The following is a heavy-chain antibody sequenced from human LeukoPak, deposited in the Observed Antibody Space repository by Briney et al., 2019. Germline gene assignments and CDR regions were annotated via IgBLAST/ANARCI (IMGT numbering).Heavy chain of an antibody. CDR1: GFTFGSYW. V-gene: IGHV3-21*01. J-gene: IGHJ4*02. CDR3: ARERTVTIYDY. CDR2: ISSSSSYI. D-gene: IGHD4-17*01. Sequence: GGSLRLSCAASGFTFGSYWMHWVRQAPGKGLVWVSSISSSSSYIYYADSVKGRFTISRDNAKNSLYLQMNSLRAEDTAVYYCARERTVTIYDYWGQGTLVTVSS.